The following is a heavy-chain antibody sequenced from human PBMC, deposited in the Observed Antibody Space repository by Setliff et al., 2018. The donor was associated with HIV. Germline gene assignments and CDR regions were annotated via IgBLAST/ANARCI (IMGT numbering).Heavy chain of an antibody. CDR1: GGSISSHY. CDR3: ARGGGGYFNY. J-gene: IGHJ4*02. CDR2: IYTSGTT. D-gene: IGHD3-22*01. Sequence: PSETLSLTCTVSGGSISSHYWSWIRQPPGKGLEWIGHIYTSGTTNNNPSLKSRVTISQDTSKNQFSLKLSSVTAADTALYYCARGGGGYFNYWGQGTLVTVSS. V-gene: IGHV4-59*11.